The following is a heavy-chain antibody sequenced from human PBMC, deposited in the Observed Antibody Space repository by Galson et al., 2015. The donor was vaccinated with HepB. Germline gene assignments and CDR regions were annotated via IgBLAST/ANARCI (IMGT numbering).Heavy chain of an antibody. D-gene: IGHD2-2*01. CDR3: NIVVVPAATYWYFDL. V-gene: IGHV3-15*01. J-gene: IGHJ2*01. Sequence: SLRLSCAASGFTFSNAWMSWVRQAPGKGLEWVGRIKSKTDGGTTDYAAPVKGRFTISRDDSKNTLYLQMNSLKTEDTAVYYCNIVVVPAATYWYFDLWGRGTLVTVSS. CDR1: GFTFSNAW. CDR2: IKSKTDGGTT.